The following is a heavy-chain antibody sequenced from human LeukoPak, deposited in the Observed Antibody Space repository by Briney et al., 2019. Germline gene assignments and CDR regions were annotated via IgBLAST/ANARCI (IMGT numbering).Heavy chain of an antibody. Sequence: PSETLSLTCTVSGGSISSYYWSWIRQPAGKGLEWIGRIYTSGSTNYNPSLKSRVTISVDKSKNQFALKLSSVTAADTAGYYCAGGYQLLSVNWFDPWGQGTLVTVSS. J-gene: IGHJ5*02. CDR2: IYTSGST. V-gene: IGHV4-4*07. CDR3: AGGYQLLSVNWFDP. D-gene: IGHD2-2*01. CDR1: GGSISSYY.